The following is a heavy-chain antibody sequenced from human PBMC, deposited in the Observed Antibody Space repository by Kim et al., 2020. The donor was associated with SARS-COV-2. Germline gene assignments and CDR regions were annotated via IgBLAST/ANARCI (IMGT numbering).Heavy chain of an antibody. CDR1: GGSFSGYY. CDR3: ARGGYYYGSGKRV. D-gene: IGHD3-10*01. V-gene: IGHV4-34*01. Sequence: SETLSLTCAVYGGSFSGYYWSWIRQPPGKGLEWIGEINHSGSTNYNPSLKSRVTISVDTSKNQFSLKLSSVTAADTAVYYCARGGYYYGSGKRVWGQGTTVTVSS. J-gene: IGHJ6*02. CDR2: INHSGST.